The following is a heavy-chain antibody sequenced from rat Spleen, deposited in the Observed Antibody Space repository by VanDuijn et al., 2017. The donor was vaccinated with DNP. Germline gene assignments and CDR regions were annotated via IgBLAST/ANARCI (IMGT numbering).Heavy chain of an antibody. CDR2: VSYDGGST. J-gene: IGHJ3*01. Sequence: EVQLVESGGGLIQPGRSLKLSCAASGFTFSDYNLAWVRQTPKMGLEWVATVSYDGGSTYYRDSVKGRFTISRDNAKNSLYLQMDSLRSEDTANYYCTTDLAYWGQGTLVTVSS. CDR3: TTDLAY. CDR1: GFTFSDYN. V-gene: IGHV5-20*01.